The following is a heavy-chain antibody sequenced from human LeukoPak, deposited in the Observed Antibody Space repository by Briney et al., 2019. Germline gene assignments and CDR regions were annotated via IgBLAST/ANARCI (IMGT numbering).Heavy chain of an antibody. Sequence: GGSLRLSCGASGFTFSSYAMSWVRQARGKGLEWVSAISGSGGSTYYADSVKGRFTISRDNSKNTLYFQLNSLRAEDTAVYYCARDGITIFGVYYYGMDVWGQGTTVTVSS. CDR2: ISGSGGST. J-gene: IGHJ6*02. CDR3: ARDGITIFGVYYYGMDV. V-gene: IGHV3-23*01. D-gene: IGHD3-3*01. CDR1: GFTFSSYA.